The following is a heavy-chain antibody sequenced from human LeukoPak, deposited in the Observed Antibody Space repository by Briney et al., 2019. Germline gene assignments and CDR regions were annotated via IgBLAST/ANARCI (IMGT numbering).Heavy chain of an antibody. CDR2: IYTSGST. Sequence: SETLSLTCTVSGGSISSYYWSWIRQPAGKGLEWIGRIYTSGSTNYNPSLKSRVTMSVDTSKNQFSLRLSSVTAADTAVYYCARDSSGWWGGWFDPWGQGTLVTVSS. D-gene: IGHD6-19*01. J-gene: IGHJ5*02. CDR3: ARDSSGWWGGWFDP. V-gene: IGHV4-4*07. CDR1: GGSISSYY.